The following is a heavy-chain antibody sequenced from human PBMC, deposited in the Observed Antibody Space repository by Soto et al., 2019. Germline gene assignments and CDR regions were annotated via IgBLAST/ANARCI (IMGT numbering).Heavy chain of an antibody. V-gene: IGHV3-66*01. CDR2: IYSGVST. Sequence: LRLSCAASGFTVSSNYMSWVRQAPGKGLEWVSVIYSGVSTYYADSVKGRFTISRDNSKNTLYLQMNSLRAEDTAVYYCARADYGDLGYYYYMDVWGKGTTVTVSS. CDR1: GFTVSSNY. D-gene: IGHD4-17*01. J-gene: IGHJ6*03. CDR3: ARADYGDLGYYYYMDV.